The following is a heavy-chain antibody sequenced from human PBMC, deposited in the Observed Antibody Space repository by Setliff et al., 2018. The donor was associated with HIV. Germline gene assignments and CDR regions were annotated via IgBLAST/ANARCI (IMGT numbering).Heavy chain of an antibody. CDR2: FHSSGST. D-gene: IGHD3-3*01. V-gene: IGHV4-39*01. CDR1: GGSISSSTYY. Sequence: PSETLSLTCNVSGGSISSSTYYWGWIRQPPGKGLECIGSFHSSGSTSYNPSLRSRVTLSVDTSKNQFSLRLTSVTAADTAMYYCARPLSTSYYFWGDAFGIWGQGTVVTVSS. CDR3: ARPLSTSYYFWGDAFGI. J-gene: IGHJ3*02.